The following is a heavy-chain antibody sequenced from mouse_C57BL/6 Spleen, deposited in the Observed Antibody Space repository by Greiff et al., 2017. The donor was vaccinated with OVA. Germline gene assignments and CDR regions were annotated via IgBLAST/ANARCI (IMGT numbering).Heavy chain of an antibody. CDR3: TTDHWYFDV. Sequence: VQLQQSGAELVRPGASVKLSCTASGFNIKDDYMHWVKQRPEQGLEWIGWIDPENGDTEYASKFQGKATITADTSSNTAYLQLSSLTSEDTAVYYCTTDHWYFDVWGTGTTVTVSS. J-gene: IGHJ1*03. V-gene: IGHV14-4*01. CDR2: IDPENGDT. CDR1: GFNIKDDY.